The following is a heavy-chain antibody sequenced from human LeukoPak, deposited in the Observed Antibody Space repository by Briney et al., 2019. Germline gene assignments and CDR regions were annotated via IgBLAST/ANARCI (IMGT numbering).Heavy chain of an antibody. CDR3: AGERLLWFGELSMDWFDA. CDR2: IYTSGSS. CDR1: GGSIISYY. D-gene: IGHD3-10*01. J-gene: IGHJ5*02. Sequence: PSETLFLICSVAGGSIISYYWSWFRQPVGKGLEWMGRIYTSGSSNSNPSLTCRVTTSVATSKNHFSLNLRSVTAAASATSYCAGERLLWFGELSMDWFDAGGQGTLVTVYS. V-gene: IGHV4-4*07.